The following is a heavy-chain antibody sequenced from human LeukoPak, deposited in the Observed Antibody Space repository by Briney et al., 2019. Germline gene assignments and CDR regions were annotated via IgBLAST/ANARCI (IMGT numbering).Heavy chain of an antibody. CDR1: GFTFSNAW. V-gene: IGHV3-23*01. CDR3: AKVGSTLYYYYYYMDV. J-gene: IGHJ6*03. D-gene: IGHD6-13*01. CDR2: ISGSGGST. Sequence: GGSLRLSCAASGFTFSNAWMSWVRQAPGKGLEWVSAISGSGGSTYYADSVKGRFTISRDNSKNTLYLQMNSLRAEDTAVYYCAKVGSTLYYYYYYMDVWGKGTTVTVSS.